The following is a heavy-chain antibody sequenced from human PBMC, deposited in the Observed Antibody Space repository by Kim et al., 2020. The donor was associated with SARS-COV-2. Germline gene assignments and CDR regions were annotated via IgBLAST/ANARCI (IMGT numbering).Heavy chain of an antibody. CDR1: GFTFSSYA. J-gene: IGHJ4*02. CDR3: AKDLEFTMVRGVRKTDFDY. Sequence: GGSLRLSCAASGFTFSSYAMSWVRQAPGKGLEWVSAISGSGGSTYYADSVKGRFTISRDNSKNTLYLQMNSLRAEDTAVYYCAKDLEFTMVRGVRKTDFDYWGQGTLVTVSS. D-gene: IGHD3-10*01. V-gene: IGHV3-23*01. CDR2: ISGSGGST.